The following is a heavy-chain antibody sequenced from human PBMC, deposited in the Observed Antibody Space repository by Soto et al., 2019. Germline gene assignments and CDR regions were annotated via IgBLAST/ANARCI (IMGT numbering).Heavy chain of an antibody. CDR2: IWYDGSNK. J-gene: IGHJ6*02. CDR3: ARFRWNPLYYYYGMDV. Sequence: QVQLVESGGGVVQPGRSLRLSCAASGFTFSSYGMHWVRQAPGKGLEWVAVIWYDGSNKYYADSVKGRFTISRDNSKNTLYLQMNSLRAEDTAVYYCARFRWNPLYYYYGMDVWGQGTTVTVSS. CDR1: GFTFSSYG. D-gene: IGHD1-1*01. V-gene: IGHV3-33*01.